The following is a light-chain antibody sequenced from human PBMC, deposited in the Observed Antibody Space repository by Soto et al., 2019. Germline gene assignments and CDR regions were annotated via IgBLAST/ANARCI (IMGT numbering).Light chain of an antibody. CDR3: SSYTSSSTLVV. CDR1: SSDVGGYNY. Sequence: QSALTQPASVSGSPGQSITISCTGNSSDVGGYNYVSWYQQHPGKAPKLMIYDVSNRPSGVSNRFSGSKSGNTASLTISGHQAEDEAEYYCSSYTSSSTLVVFGGGTQLTVL. V-gene: IGLV2-14*01. CDR2: DVS. J-gene: IGLJ2*01.